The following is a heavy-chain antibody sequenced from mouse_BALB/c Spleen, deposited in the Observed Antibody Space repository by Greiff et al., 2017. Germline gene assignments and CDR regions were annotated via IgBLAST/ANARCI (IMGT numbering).Heavy chain of an antibody. Sequence: VQLQQSGAELVKPGASVKLSCTASGFNITDTYMHWVKQRPEQGLEWIGRIDPANGNTKYDPKFQGKATITADTSSNTAYLQLSSLTSEDTAVYYCARPSWDVWGFAYWGQGTLVTVSA. CDR2: IDPANGNT. D-gene: IGHD4-1*01. V-gene: IGHV14-3*02. CDR3: ARPSWDVWGFAY. CDR1: GFNITDTY. J-gene: IGHJ3*01.